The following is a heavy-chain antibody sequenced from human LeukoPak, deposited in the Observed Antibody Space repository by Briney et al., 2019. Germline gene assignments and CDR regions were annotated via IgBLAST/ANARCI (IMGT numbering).Heavy chain of an antibody. CDR2: ISPSGITT. J-gene: IGHJ4*02. V-gene: IGHV3-48*03. CDR3: AREGDVYNWNDGYYFDH. Sequence: GGSLRLSCVASGFTFSQFEMTWVRQAPGKGLEWISYISPSGITTYYANSVRGRFTISRDNAKNALYLQMDGPTVDDTALYYCAREGDVYNWNDGYYFDHWGQGILVTVSA. CDR1: GFTFSQFE. D-gene: IGHD1-1*01.